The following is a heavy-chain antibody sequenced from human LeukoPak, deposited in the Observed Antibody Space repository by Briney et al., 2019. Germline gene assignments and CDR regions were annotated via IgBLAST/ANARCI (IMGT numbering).Heavy chain of an antibody. V-gene: IGHV4-59*01. D-gene: IGHD4/OR15-4a*01. CDR3: ARSQRLSLLDAFDI. CDR1: GGSISSYY. Sequence: SETLSLTCTVSGGSISSYYWSWIRQPPGKGLEWIGYIYYSGSTNYNPSLKCRVTISVDTSKNQFSLKLSSVTAADTAVYYCARSQRLSLLDAFDIRGQGTMVTVSS. J-gene: IGHJ3*02. CDR2: IYYSGST.